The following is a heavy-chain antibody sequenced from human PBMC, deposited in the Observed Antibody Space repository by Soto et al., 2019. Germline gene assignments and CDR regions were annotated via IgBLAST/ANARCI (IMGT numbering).Heavy chain of an antibody. J-gene: IGHJ4*02. D-gene: IGHD1-26*01. V-gene: IGHV3-72*01. CDR3: ARGGRTDGRYFDS. CDR1: GFTISDYY. Sequence: EVQLVESGGGLVQPGGSLRLSCAAAGFTISDYYIDWVRQAPGMGLEWVARTRNKVNSYTTEYAASVKGRFTISRDGSENSAHLQRNSLKTEDTALYYCARGGRTDGRYFDSWGKGTLVTVSS. CDR2: TRNKVNSYTT.